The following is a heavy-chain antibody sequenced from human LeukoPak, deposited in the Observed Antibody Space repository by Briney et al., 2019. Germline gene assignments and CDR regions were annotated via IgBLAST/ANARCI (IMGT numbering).Heavy chain of an antibody. CDR3: ARHWSSRGWLIDY. V-gene: IGHV4-59*08. J-gene: IGHJ4*02. CDR1: GGSISTDY. Sequence: SETLSLTCTVSGGSISTDYWSWIRQPPGKGLEWIGYISYSGSTNYNPSLKSRVTILKDTSKNQISLKVSSVTAADTAVYYCARHWSSRGWLIDYWGQGTLVTVSS. CDR2: ISYSGST. D-gene: IGHD6-19*01.